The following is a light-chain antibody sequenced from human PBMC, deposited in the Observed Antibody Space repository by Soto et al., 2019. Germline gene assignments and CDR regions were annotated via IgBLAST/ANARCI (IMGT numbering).Light chain of an antibody. Sequence: QSVLTQPASVSGSPGQSITISCTGTSSDVGGYDYVYWYQQHPGKAPKLMIYDVSYRPPGVSNRFSGSKSVNTASLTISWLQAEDEADYYCSSYTSSSALVFGTGTKVTVL. CDR1: SSDVGGYDY. CDR2: DVS. V-gene: IGLV2-14*03. CDR3: SSYTSSSALV. J-gene: IGLJ1*01.